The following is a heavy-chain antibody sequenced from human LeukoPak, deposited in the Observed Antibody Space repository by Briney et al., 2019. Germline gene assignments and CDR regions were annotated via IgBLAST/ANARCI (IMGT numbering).Heavy chain of an antibody. D-gene: IGHD6-13*01. CDR2: MSYSGST. V-gene: IGHV4-59*08. CDR1: GDSITSYY. Sequence: PSETLSLTCTVSGDSITSYYWSRIRQPPGKGLEWIGSMSYSGSTNYDPSLKSRVTMSVDTTKNQFSLRLNSVTAADTAVYYCARRRAEGGSNGHYNWFDPWGQGTLVTVSS. CDR3: ARRRAEGGSNGHYNWFDP. J-gene: IGHJ5*02.